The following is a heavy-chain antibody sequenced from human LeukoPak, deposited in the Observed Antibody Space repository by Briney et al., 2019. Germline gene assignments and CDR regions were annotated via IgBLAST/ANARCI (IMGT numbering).Heavy chain of an antibody. Sequence: ASVKVSCKASGYTFTSYGISWVRQAPGQGLEWMGWISAYNGNTNYAQKLQGRVTMTTDTSTSTAYMELRSLRSDDTAVYYCARVWGDYYDSSGYPDYWGQGTLVTVSS. CDR3: ARVWGDYYDSSGYPDY. V-gene: IGHV1-18*01. CDR2: ISAYNGNT. CDR1: GYTFTSYG. D-gene: IGHD3-22*01. J-gene: IGHJ4*02.